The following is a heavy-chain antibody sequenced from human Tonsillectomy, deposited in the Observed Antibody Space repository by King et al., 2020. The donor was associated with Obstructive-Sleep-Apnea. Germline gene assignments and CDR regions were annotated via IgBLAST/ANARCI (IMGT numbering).Heavy chain of an antibody. CDR2: IDPGDSQT. V-gene: IGHV5-51*01. CDR1: GYTFSKYR. J-gene: IGHJ4*02. Sequence: QLVQSGAELKRPGESLNISCKGSGYTFSKYRIGWVRQMPGKGLEWMVIIDPGDSQTKYSPSFQGQVSISVDTSINTAYLHWGSLKASDTAMYFCVRRNNFFDYWGQGALVTVSS. CDR3: VRRNNFFDY.